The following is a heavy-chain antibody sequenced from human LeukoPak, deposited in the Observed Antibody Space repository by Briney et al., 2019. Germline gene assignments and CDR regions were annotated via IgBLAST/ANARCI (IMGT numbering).Heavy chain of an antibody. CDR2: VFYSGTT. CDR1: GASINNYY. J-gene: IGHJ4*02. CDR3: ARGGYNSGWSNFDY. Sequence: SETLSLTCTVSGASINNYYWSWIRQPPGKGLEWIGYVFYSGTTNYNPSLKSRVTISVDTSKNQFSLKLSSVTAADTAVYYCARGGYNSGWSNFDYRGQGTLVTVS. D-gene: IGHD6-19*01. V-gene: IGHV4-59*01.